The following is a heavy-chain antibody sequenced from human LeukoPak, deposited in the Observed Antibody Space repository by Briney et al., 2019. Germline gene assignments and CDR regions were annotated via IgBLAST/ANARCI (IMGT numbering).Heavy chain of an antibody. CDR1: GFTFSSYS. V-gene: IGHV3-21*01. CDR2: ISSSSSYI. D-gene: IGHD3-22*01. CDR3: ARGHRGMIGGC. Sequence: GGSLRLSCAASGFTFSSYSMNWVRQAPGKGLEWVSSISSSSSYIYYADSVKGRFTISRDNAKNSLYLQMNSLRAEDTAVYYCARGHRGMIGGCWGQGTLVTVSS. J-gene: IGHJ4*02.